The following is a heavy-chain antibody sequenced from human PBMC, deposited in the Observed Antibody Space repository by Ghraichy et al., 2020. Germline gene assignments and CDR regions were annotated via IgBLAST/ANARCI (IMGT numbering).Heavy chain of an antibody. CDR3: ARGKYSGGWFDY. Sequence: LSLTCAASGFTFSSFTLTWVRQAPGKGLEWVSSISSSSSSIYYADSVKGRFTISRDNAKNSLYLQMNSLRAEDTAVYYCARGKYSGGWFDYWGQGTLVNVSS. CDR1: GFTFSSFT. D-gene: IGHD6-19*01. V-gene: IGHV3-21*01. J-gene: IGHJ4*02. CDR2: ISSSSSSI.